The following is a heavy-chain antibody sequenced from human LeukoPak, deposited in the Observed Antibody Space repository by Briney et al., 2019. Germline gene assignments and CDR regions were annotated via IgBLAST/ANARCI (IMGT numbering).Heavy chain of an antibody. D-gene: IGHD3-10*01. Sequence: PSETLSLTCTVSGGSISSSSYYWSWIRQPPGRGLEWIGYIYYSGTTDYNPSLQSRVTISLDTSKSQFSLELGSVTAADTAVYYCARASGSGSYYGIDYWGQGTLVTVSS. CDR1: GGSISSSSYY. V-gene: IGHV4-61*01. CDR3: ARASGSGSYYGIDY. J-gene: IGHJ4*02. CDR2: IYYSGTT.